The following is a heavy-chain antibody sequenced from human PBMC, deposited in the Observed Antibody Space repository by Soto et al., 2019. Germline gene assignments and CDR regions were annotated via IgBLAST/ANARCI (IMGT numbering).Heavy chain of an antibody. CDR2: IYYSGSP. CDR3: ARFSGSNDY. D-gene: IGHD1-26*01. J-gene: IGHJ4*02. Sequence: SETLSLTCTVSGGSISSYYWSWIRQPPGKGLEWIGYIYYSGSPNHNPSLKSRVTISVDTSKNQFSLKLSSVTAADTAVYYCARFSGSNDYWGQGTLVTVSS. V-gene: IGHV4-59*01. CDR1: GGSISSYY.